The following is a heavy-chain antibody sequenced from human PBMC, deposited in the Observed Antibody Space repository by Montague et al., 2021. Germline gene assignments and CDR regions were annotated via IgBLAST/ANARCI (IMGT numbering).Heavy chain of an antibody. CDR2: IYYNGST. CDR3: ARSLYCKGGSCYSGFDP. D-gene: IGHD2-15*01. J-gene: IGHJ5*02. V-gene: IGHV4-39*01. Sequence: SETLSLTCTVSGGSTSSTSYYWGWIRQPPGKELEFMGVIYYNGSTYHNPSLKSRVTVSIDTSKNQFSLKLISVTAADTAVYFCARSLYCKGGSCYSGFDPWGQGTLVTVSS. CDR1: GGSTSSTSYY.